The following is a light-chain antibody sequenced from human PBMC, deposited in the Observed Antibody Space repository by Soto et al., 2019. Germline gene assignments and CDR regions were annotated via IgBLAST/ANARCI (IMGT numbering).Light chain of an antibody. J-gene: IGKJ1*01. Sequence: ETVMTQSEATLSVSPGERATLSCRASQSIHTNLAWYQQKPGQPPRLLIYGASTRVTGIPTRFSGSGSGTEFTLIIISLQTEDFAVYNRQQYNNWPRTFGQGTKVEIK. CDR1: QSIHTN. V-gene: IGKV3-15*01. CDR2: GAS. CDR3: QQYNNWPRT.